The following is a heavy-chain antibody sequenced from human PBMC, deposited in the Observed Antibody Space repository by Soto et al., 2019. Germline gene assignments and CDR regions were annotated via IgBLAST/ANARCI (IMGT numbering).Heavy chain of an antibody. V-gene: IGHV4-34*01. CDR2: INHSGST. J-gene: IGHJ4*02. CDR3: AQTEEYCSGGSCYAYFAY. D-gene: IGHD2-15*01. CDR1: GGSFSGYY. Sequence: QVQLQQWGAGLLKPSETLSLTCAVYGGSFSGYYWSWIRQPPGKGLEWIGEINHSGSTNYNPSLKRRVTISVNTSKNPYSLKLRSVTDADTAVYYCAQTEEYCSGGSCYAYFAYWGQGTLVTVSS.